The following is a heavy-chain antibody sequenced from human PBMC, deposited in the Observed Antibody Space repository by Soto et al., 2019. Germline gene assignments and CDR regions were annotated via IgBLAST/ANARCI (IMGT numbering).Heavy chain of an antibody. CDR3: ARDQCTGGSCYGIYYYYYYMDV. D-gene: IGHD2-15*01. J-gene: IGHJ6*03. V-gene: IGHV1-18*01. CDR1: GYTYTSYG. Sequence: QVQLVQSGAEVKKPGASVKVSCKASGYTYTSYGVSWVRHAPGDGLEWMGWIIAYNGNTNYAQKLQGRVTMTTDTSTSTAYMELRSLRSDDAAVYYCARDQCTGGSCYGIYYYYYYMDVWGKGTTVTVSS. CDR2: IIAYNGNT.